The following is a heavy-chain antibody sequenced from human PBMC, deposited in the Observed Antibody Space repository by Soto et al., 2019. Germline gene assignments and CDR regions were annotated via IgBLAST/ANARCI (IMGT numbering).Heavy chain of an antibody. CDR2: IWYDGSNK. Sequence: GGSLRLSCAASGFTFSSYGMHWVRQAPGKGLEWVAVIWYDGSNKYYADSVKGRFTISRDNSKNTLYLQMNSLRAEDTAVYYCARWGGWELLWDVYFDYWGQGTLVTVSS. D-gene: IGHD1-26*01. V-gene: IGHV3-33*01. J-gene: IGHJ4*02. CDR1: GFTFSSYG. CDR3: ARWGGWELLWDVYFDY.